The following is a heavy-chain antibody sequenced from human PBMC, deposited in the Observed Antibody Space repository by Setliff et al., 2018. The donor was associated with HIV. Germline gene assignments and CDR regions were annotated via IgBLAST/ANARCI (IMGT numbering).Heavy chain of an antibody. V-gene: IGHV3-48*01. CDR3: ARDGSRQRPSGMAD. J-gene: IGHJ4*02. D-gene: IGHD2-15*01. Sequence: GESLKISCAASGFTFSFYSMNWVRLAPGKGLEWVADISSDGSVINYAESVKGRFTISRDNGKNSVYLQMNSLRAEDTAIYYCARDGSRQRPSGMADWGQGTKVTVS. CDR1: GFTFSFYS. CDR2: ISSDGSVI.